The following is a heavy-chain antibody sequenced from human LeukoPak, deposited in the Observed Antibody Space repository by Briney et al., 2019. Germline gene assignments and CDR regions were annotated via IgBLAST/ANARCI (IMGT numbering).Heavy chain of an antibody. CDR3: ARGQEYLWLPKDY. D-gene: IGHD5-18*01. V-gene: IGHV3-21*01. CDR1: GFTFSSYN. Sequence: GGSLRLSCAASGFTFSSYNMNWVRQAPGKGLEWVSSIGGSGSYIFYADSVKGRFTISRDNAKNSLYLQMNSLRAEDTAVYYCARGQEYLWLPKDYWGQGTLVTVSS. CDR2: IGGSGSYI. J-gene: IGHJ4*02.